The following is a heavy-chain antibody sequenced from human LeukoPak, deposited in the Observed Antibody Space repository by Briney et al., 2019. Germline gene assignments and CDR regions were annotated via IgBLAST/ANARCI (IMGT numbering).Heavy chain of an antibody. CDR3: ARAQAYYDYVWGSYRPHYYFDY. CDR1: EFTFISHG. V-gene: IGHV3-33*01. CDR2: IWYDGSNK. Sequence: GGSLRLSWAASEFTFISHGMHGVPQAPAKGREGGPFIWYDGSNKYYADSVKGRFTISRDNSKNTLYLQKNSLRAEDTAVYYCARAQAYYDYVWGSYRPHYYFDYWGQGTLVTVSP. D-gene: IGHD3-16*02. J-gene: IGHJ4*02.